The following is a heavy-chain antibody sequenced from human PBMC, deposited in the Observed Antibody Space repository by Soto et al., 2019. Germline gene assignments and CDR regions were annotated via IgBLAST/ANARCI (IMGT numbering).Heavy chain of an antibody. CDR2: IFPLTDIP. V-gene: IGHV1-69*02. Sequence: VQLVQSGTEVKKPGSSVKVSCKASGCTFRNYPINWVRQAPGQGLEWMGSIFPLTDIPDYAQNFQARLTISADKSTSTAYMELSSLTSDDTAMYFCARGPLVVLNYFESWGQGTLVTVSS. CDR1: GCTFRNYP. CDR3: ARGPLVVLNYFES. J-gene: IGHJ4*02.